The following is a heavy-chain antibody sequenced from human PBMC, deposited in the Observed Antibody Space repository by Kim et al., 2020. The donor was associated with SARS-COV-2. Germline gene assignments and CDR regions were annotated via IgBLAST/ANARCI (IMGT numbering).Heavy chain of an antibody. CDR3: AREIVVVPAAIRGADLYYYYGMDV. V-gene: IGHV4-61*02. Sequence: SETPSLTCTVSGGSISSGSYYWSWIRQPAGKGLEWIGRIYTSGSTNYNPSLKSRVTISVDTSKNQFSLKLSSVTAADTAVYYCAREIVVVPAAIRGADLYYYYGMDVWGQGTTVTVSS. J-gene: IGHJ6*02. CDR2: IYTSGST. D-gene: IGHD2-2*02. CDR1: GGSISSGSYY.